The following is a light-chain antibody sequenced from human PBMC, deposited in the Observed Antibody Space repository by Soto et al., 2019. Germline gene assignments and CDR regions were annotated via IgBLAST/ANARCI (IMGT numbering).Light chain of an antibody. CDR1: QTIDSW. Sequence: DIQMTQSPSTLSASVGDRVTITCRASQTIDSWLAWYQQRPGKPPNLLIYKASTLASGVPSRFSGSGSGTEFTLTISSLQPDDFATYYCQLSDSSFTFGQGTRLEIK. J-gene: IGKJ5*01. CDR2: KAS. V-gene: IGKV1-5*03. CDR3: QLSDSSFT.